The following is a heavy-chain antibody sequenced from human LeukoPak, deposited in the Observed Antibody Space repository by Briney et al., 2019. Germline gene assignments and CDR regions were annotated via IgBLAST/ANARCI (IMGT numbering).Heavy chain of an antibody. D-gene: IGHD7-27*01. V-gene: IGHV3-21*01. CDR2: ISSSSSYI. Sequence: GGSLRLSCAASGFIFSSYTMNWVRQAPGKGLEWVSSISSSSSYIYFVDSVKGRFTISRDNAKNSLYLQMNSLRAEDTAVYYCARDWGSKYYFDYWGQGTLVTVSS. CDR1: GFIFSSYT. J-gene: IGHJ4*02. CDR3: ARDWGSKYYFDY.